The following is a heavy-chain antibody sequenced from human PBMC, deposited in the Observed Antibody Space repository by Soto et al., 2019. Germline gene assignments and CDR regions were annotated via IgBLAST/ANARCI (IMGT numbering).Heavy chain of an antibody. Sequence: PGGSLRLSCAASGFTFSSYGMHWVRQAPGKGLEWVAVISYDGSNKYYADSVKGRFTISRDNSKNTLYLQMNSLRAEDTAVYYCAKHEYSSSWSAGGYYYGMDVWGQGTTVTVSS. CDR3: AKHEYSSSWSAGGYYYGMDV. V-gene: IGHV3-30*18. CDR2: ISYDGSNK. J-gene: IGHJ6*02. CDR1: GFTFSSYG. D-gene: IGHD6-13*01.